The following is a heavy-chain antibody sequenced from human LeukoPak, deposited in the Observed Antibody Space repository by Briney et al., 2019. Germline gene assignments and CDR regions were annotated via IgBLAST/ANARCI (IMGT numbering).Heavy chain of an antibody. CDR3: ARTIVVVPAATNWFGP. CDR2: IYYSGST. Sequence: SETLSLTCTVSGGSISSYYWSWIRQPPGKGLEWIGYIYYSGSTNYNPSLKSRVTISVDTSKNQFSLKLSSVTAADTAVYYCARTIVVVPAATNWFGPWGLGTLVTVSS. CDR1: GGSISSYY. V-gene: IGHV4-59*08. D-gene: IGHD2-2*01. J-gene: IGHJ5*02.